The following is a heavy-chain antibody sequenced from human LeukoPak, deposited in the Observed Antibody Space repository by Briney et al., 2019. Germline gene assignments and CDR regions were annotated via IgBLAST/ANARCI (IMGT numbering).Heavy chain of an antibody. CDR1: GGSISSSSYY. J-gene: IGHJ4*02. CDR3: ARYTVTTSSFDY. V-gene: IGHV4-39*07. Sequence: SETLSLTCTVSGGSISSSSYYWGWIRQPPGKGLEWIGSIYYSGSTYYNPSLKSRVTISVDTSKNQFSLKLSSVTAADTAVYCCARYTVTTSSFDYWGQGTLVTVSS. CDR2: IYYSGST. D-gene: IGHD4-11*01.